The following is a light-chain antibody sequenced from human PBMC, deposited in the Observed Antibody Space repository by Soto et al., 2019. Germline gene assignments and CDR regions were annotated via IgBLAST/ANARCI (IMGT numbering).Light chain of an antibody. J-gene: IGKJ1*01. V-gene: IGKV4-1*01. CDR1: QSVFSNSNNKKY. Sequence: DIVMTQSADSLAVSLGERATINCKSSQSVFSNSNNKKYFACYQQKPGQPPKLLIHWASIRKSGVPDRFSGSGSGTDFTTSINPLQAEDVELYYDQQYYSTQWTFGRGTKVEIK. CDR2: WAS. CDR3: QQYYSTQWT.